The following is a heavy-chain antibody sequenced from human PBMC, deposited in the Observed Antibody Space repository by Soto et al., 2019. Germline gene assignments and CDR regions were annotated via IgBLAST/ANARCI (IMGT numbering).Heavy chain of an antibody. J-gene: IGHJ5*02. Sequence: ASVKVSCKASGYTFTSYAMHWVRQAPGQRLEWMGWINAGNGNTKYSQRFQGRVTITRDTSASTAYMELSSLRSEDTAVYYCARSPPEWFGELLSPWGQGTLVTVSS. CDR2: INAGNGNT. CDR1: GYTFTSYA. D-gene: IGHD3-10*01. V-gene: IGHV1-3*01. CDR3: ARSPPEWFGELLSP.